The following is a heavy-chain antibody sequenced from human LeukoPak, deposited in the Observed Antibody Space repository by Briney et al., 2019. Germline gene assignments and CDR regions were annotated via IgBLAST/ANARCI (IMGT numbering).Heavy chain of an antibody. Sequence: SETLSLTCAVYGGSFSGYYWSWIRQPPGKGLEWIGEINHSGSTNYNPSLKSRVTISVDTSKNQFSLKLSSVTAADTAVYYCARVVPAAIPPRDAFDIWGQGTMVTVSS. CDR2: INHSGST. CDR1: GGSFSGYY. J-gene: IGHJ3*02. V-gene: IGHV4-34*01. D-gene: IGHD2-2*02. CDR3: ARVVPAAIPPRDAFDI.